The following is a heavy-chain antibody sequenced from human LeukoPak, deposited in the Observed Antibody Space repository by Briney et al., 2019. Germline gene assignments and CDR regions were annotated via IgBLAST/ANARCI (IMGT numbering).Heavy chain of an antibody. J-gene: IGHJ4*02. Sequence: TLSLTCTVSGGSISSGGYYWSWIRQHPGKGLEWIWYIYYSGSTYYNPSLKSRVTISVDTSKNQFSLKLSSVTAADTAVYYCAREVYYYDSSGYYFDYWGQGTLVTVSS. CDR3: AREVYYYDSSGYYFDY. CDR1: GGSISSGGYY. D-gene: IGHD3-22*01. V-gene: IGHV4-31*03. CDR2: IYYSGST.